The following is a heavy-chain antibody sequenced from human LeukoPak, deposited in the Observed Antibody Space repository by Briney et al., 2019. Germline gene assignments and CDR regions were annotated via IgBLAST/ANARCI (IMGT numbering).Heavy chain of an antibody. V-gene: IGHV1-46*01. CDR3: ARDYYGSRGEGGY. D-gene: IGHD3-10*01. CDR1: GYTFTSYY. J-gene: IGHJ4*02. Sequence: ASVKVSCKASGYTFTSYYMHWVRQAPGQGLEWMGIINPSGGSTSYTQKFQGRVTMTRDMSTSTVYMELSSLRSEDTAMYYCARDYYGSRGEGGYWGQGTLVTVSS. CDR2: INPSGGST.